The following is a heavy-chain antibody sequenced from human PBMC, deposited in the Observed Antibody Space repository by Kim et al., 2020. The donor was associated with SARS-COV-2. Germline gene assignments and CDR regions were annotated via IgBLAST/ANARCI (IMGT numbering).Heavy chain of an antibody. CDR1: GFTFSSYS. CDR3: ARFALGSSWRDYYSFYYYGMDV. V-gene: IGHV3-21*01. D-gene: IGHD6-13*01. Sequence: GGSLRLSCAASGFTFSSYSMNWVRQAPGKGLEWVSSISSSSSYIYYADSVKGRFTISRDNAKNSLYLQMNSLRAEDTAVYYCARFALGSSWRDYYSFYYYGMDVWGQGTTVTVSS. CDR2: ISSSSSYI. J-gene: IGHJ6*02.